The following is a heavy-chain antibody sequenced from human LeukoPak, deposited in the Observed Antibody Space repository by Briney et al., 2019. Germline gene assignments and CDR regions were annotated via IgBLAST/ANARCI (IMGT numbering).Heavy chain of an antibody. V-gene: IGHV4-39*07. D-gene: IGHD6-13*01. CDR2: IYYSGST. J-gene: IGHJ4*02. Sequence: SETLSLTCTVSCGSISSSSYYWGWIRQPPGKGLEWIGSIYYSGSTYYNPSLKRRVTISVDTSKNQFSLKLSSVTAADTAVYYCARGVVAAAGRTFDFWGQGTLVTVSS. CDR1: CGSISSSSYY. CDR3: ARGVVAAAGRTFDF.